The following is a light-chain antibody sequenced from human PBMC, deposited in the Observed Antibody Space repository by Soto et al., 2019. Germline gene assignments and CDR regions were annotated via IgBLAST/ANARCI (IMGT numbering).Light chain of an antibody. CDR3: QQYHSYMLT. J-gene: IGKJ4*01. V-gene: IGKV1-5*01. CDR1: QSISNW. Sequence: DIQMTQSPSTLSASVGDRVTITCRASQSISNWLAWYQQKPGKAPDLLIYDVSTLESGVPSRVSGSGSGTEFTRAISSLQPDDFATYYCQQYHSYMLTFGGGTKVEIK. CDR2: DVS.